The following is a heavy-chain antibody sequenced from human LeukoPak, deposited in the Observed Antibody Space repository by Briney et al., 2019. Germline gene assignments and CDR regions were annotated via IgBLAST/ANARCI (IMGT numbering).Heavy chain of an antibody. D-gene: IGHD3-10*01. V-gene: IGHV3-7*01. CDR2: IKQDGSEK. J-gene: IGHJ4*02. CDR3: ARSILAYYYGSGSYFGY. CDR1: GFTFSSYW. Sequence: GGSLRLSCAASGFTFSSYWMSWVRQAPGKGLEWVANIKQDGSEKYYVDSVKGRFTISRDNAKNSLYLQMNSLRAEDTAVYYCARSILAYYYGSGSYFGYWGQGTLVTVSS.